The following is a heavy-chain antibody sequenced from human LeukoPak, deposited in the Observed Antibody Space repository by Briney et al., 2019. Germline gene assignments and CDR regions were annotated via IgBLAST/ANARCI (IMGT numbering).Heavy chain of an antibody. CDR3: TRLVGAND. J-gene: IGHJ4*02. D-gene: IGHD1-26*01. CDR2: IRNKANSYTT. Sequence: GGSLRLSCAASGFTFSDHAMDWVRQAPGKGLEWVGRIRNKANSYTTEYAASVRGRFTVSRDDSKNSLYLQMNSMKTEDTAVYYCTRLVGANDWGQGTLITVSS. CDR1: GFTFSDHA. V-gene: IGHV3-72*01.